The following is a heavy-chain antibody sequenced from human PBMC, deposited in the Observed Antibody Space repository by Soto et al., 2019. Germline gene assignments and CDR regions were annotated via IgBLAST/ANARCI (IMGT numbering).Heavy chain of an antibody. Sequence: QVQLVQSGAEVQKPGASVKVSCEASGYTFTTYDINWVRQATGQGLEWVGWMNPKSGDTGYAQDFQGRVNMTRDTSISTAYMELTNLRSDDTALYYCARGNGLVQSRRPLGYWGQGTLVTVSS. V-gene: IGHV1-8*01. J-gene: IGHJ4*02. CDR1: GYTFTTYD. CDR2: MNPKSGDT. CDR3: ARGNGLVQSRRPLGY. D-gene: IGHD6-19*01.